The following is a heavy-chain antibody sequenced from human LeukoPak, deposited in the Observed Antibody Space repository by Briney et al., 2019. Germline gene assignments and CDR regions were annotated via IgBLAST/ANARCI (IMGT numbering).Heavy chain of an antibody. V-gene: IGHV4-38-2*01. D-gene: IGHD4-17*01. CDR2: IYYSGST. J-gene: IGHJ3*02. CDR1: GFTFSDYY. Sequence: PGGSLRLSCAASGFTFSDYYMSWIRQPPGKGLEWIGSIYYSGSTYYNPSLKSRVTISVDTSKNQFTLKLSSVTAADTAVYYCARGWTTGPLGDIWGQGTMVTVSS. CDR3: ARGWTTGPLGDI.